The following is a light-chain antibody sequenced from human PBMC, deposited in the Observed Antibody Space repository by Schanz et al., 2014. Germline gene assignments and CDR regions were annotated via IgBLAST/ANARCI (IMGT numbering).Light chain of an antibody. Sequence: QSVLTQPPSASGTPGQRITIPCSGSSSNIGSNSVHWYQQLPGTAPKLLIYKNNQRPSGVPDRFSGSKSGTSASLAISGLQSEDETDYYCQSYDRSLNAWVFGGGTKLTVL. CDR1: SSNIGSNS. V-gene: IGLV1-44*01. CDR2: KNN. CDR3: QSYDRSLNAWV. J-gene: IGLJ3*02.